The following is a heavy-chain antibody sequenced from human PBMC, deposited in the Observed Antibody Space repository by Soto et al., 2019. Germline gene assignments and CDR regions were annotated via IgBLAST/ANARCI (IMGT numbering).Heavy chain of an antibody. Sequence: SETLSLTCAVYGGSFSGYYWSWIRQPPGKGLEWIGEINHSGSTNYNPSLKSRVTISVDRSKNQFSLKLSSVTAADTAVYYFARSGGGIVVVPAVTDAFDIWGQGTMVTVSS. CDR2: INHSGST. CDR1: GGSFSGYY. CDR3: ARSGGGIVVVPAVTDAFDI. V-gene: IGHV4-34*01. J-gene: IGHJ3*02. D-gene: IGHD2-2*01.